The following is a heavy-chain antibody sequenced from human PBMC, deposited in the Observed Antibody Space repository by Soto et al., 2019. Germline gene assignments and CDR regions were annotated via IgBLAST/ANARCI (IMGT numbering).Heavy chain of an antibody. D-gene: IGHD3-22*01. CDR2: ISYDGNNK. J-gene: IGHJ6*02. CDR3: AKDYYDSSGYSYGLDV. V-gene: IGHV3-30*18. CDR1: GFTFSSYG. Sequence: QVQLVESGGGVVQPGRSLRLSCAASGFTFSSYGMHWVRQAPGKGLEWVAVISYDGNNKYYADSVKGRFTISRDNSKNTLYLQMNSLRAEDTAVYYCAKDYYDSSGYSYGLDVWGQGTTVTVSS.